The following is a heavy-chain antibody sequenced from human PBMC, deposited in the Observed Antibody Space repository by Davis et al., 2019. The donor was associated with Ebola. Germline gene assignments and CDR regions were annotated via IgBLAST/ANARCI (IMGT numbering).Heavy chain of an antibody. CDR3: SRFGEGAY. CDR1: DASISGHY. CDR2: ISGSGRT. J-gene: IGHJ4*02. Sequence: PSETLSLTCTVSDASISGHYWNWFRQPPGKGLEWIGFISGSGRTSYNPSLTSRVTISADTSKNQFSLNLSSVTAADTAVYFCSRFGEGAYWGQGTLVTVSS. D-gene: IGHD2-21*01. V-gene: IGHV4-59*11.